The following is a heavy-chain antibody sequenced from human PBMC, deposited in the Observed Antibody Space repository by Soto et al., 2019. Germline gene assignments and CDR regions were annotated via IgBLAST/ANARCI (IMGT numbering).Heavy chain of an antibody. CDR2: ISAYNGNT. CDR1: GYTFTSYG. J-gene: IGHJ4*02. CDR3: ARKVDGYFDWFFDY. V-gene: IGHV1-18*01. D-gene: IGHD3-9*01. Sequence: ASVKVSCKASGYTFTSYGISWLLQAPGQGLEWMGWISAYNGNTNYAQKLQGRVTMTTDTSTSTAYMELRSLRSDDTAVYYCARKVDGYFDWFFDYWGQGTLVTVSS.